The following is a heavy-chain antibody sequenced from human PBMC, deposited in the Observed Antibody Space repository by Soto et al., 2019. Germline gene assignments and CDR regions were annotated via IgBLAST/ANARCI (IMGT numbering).Heavy chain of an antibody. D-gene: IGHD3-22*01. J-gene: IGHJ3*02. Sequence: QVQLVQSGAEVKKPGSSVKVSCKASGGTFSSYAISWVRQAPGQGLEWMGGIIPIFGTANYAQKFQGRVTITADESTSTAYMELSSLRSEDTAVYYCARDAYYYDSSDPGAFDIGGQGTMVTVSS. CDR3: ARDAYYYDSSDPGAFDI. CDR1: GGTFSSYA. V-gene: IGHV1-69*01. CDR2: IIPIFGTA.